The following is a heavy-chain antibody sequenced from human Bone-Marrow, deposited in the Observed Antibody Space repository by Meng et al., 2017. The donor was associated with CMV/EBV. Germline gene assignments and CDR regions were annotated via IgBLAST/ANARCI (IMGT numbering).Heavy chain of an antibody. V-gene: IGHV4-39*07. CDR2: IYYSGST. CDR3: AGYETWDWFDP. Sequence: SETLSLTCTVSGGSISNSSYYWGWIRQPPGKGLEWIGSIYYSGSTYYNPSLKSRVTISVDTSKNQFSLKLSSVTAADTAVYYCAGYETWDWFDPWGQGTLVTVSS. CDR1: GGSISNSSYY. D-gene: IGHD2-2*01. J-gene: IGHJ5*02.